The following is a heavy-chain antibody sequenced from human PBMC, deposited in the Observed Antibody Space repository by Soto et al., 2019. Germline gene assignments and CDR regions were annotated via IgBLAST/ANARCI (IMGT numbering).Heavy chain of an antibody. Sequence: GGSLRLSCATSGFTFVSNGMRWVRQAPGKGLEWLAFISYDGNNKYYAESVKGRFTISRDNSKNTLFLQMNGLRGEDSAIYFCAKDRLLITFGVDYWGQGTLVTVSS. CDR3: AKDRLLITFGVDY. D-gene: IGHD3-16*01. CDR2: ISYDGNNK. CDR1: GFTFVSNG. V-gene: IGHV3-30*18. J-gene: IGHJ4*02.